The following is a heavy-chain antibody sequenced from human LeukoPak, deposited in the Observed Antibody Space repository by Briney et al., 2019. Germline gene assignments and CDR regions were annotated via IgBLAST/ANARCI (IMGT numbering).Heavy chain of an antibody. J-gene: IGHJ4*02. V-gene: IGHV4-61*02. D-gene: IGHD1-26*01. CDR2: IYASGKT. Sequence: SETLSLTCTVSGDSISRGRYYWSWVRQPAGKELEWIGRIYASGKTDYNPYTPSLKSRVAMSLDTSRNQVSLYLTSVTAADTAMYFCARSFSEKFYFESWGQGTLVTVSS. CDR1: GDSISRGRYY. CDR3: ARSFSEKFYFES.